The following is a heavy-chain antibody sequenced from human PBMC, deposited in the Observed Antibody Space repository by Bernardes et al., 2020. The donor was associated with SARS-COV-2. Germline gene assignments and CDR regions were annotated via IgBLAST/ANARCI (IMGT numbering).Heavy chain of an antibody. D-gene: IGHD2-15*01. V-gene: IGHV1-8*01. CDR3: ATEYCRGGSCYGN. CDR2: INPNSGNT. Sequence: ASVKVSCKASGYTFTSYAINWVRQATGQGLEWMGWINPNSGNTGYAQKFQGRVTMTRNTSISTAYMELSSLRSEDTAVYYCATEYCRGGSCYGNWGQGTLVTVSS. CDR1: GYTFTSYA. J-gene: IGHJ4*02.